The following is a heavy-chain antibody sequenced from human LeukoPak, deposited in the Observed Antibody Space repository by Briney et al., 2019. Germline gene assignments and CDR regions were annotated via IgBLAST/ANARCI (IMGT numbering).Heavy chain of an antibody. V-gene: IGHV3-30*02. D-gene: IGHD5-18*01. CDR1: GFTFSSYA. Sequence: SGGSLRLSCAASGFTFSSYAMSWVRQAPGKGLEWVAFIRSDGINRYYADSVKGRFTISRDNSKNTLYLQMNSPRPEDTAVYYCASRGYSYGQYYMDVWGKGTTVTISS. CDR2: IRSDGINR. CDR3: ASRGYSYGQYYMDV. J-gene: IGHJ6*03.